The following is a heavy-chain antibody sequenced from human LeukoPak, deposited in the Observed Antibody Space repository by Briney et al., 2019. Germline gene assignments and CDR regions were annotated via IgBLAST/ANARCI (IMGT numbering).Heavy chain of an antibody. CDR1: GGSVSSGDYY. CDR3: ARTMVRGVRHYYYYGMDV. V-gene: IGHV4-30-4*01. Sequence: SETLSLTCTVSGGSVSSGDYYWSWIRQPPGKGLEWIGYMYYSGSTYYNPSLKSRVTISVDTSKNQFSLKLSSVTAADTAVYYCARTMVRGVRHYYYYGMDVWGKGTTVTVSS. J-gene: IGHJ6*04. D-gene: IGHD3-10*01. CDR2: MYYSGST.